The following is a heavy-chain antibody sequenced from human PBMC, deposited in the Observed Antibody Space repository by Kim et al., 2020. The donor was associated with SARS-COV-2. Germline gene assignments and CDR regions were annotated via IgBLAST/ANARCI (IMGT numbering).Heavy chain of an antibody. D-gene: IGHD5-18*01. CDR3: ARDGGYSYGDYYGIDV. CDR1: GGSISSYY. V-gene: IGHV4-59*01. J-gene: IGHJ6*02. Sequence: SETLSLTCTVSGGSISSYYWSWIRQPPGKGLEWIGYIYYSGSTNYNPSLKSRVTISVDTSKNQFSLKLSSVTAADTAVYYCARDGGYSYGDYYGIDVWGQGTTVTVSS. CDR2: IYYSGST.